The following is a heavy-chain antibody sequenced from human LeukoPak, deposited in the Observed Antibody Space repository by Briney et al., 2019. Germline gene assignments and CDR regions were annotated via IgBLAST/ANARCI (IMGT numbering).Heavy chain of an antibody. J-gene: IGHJ3*02. CDR3: TRHSDSSGWYAGIDAFDI. CDR1: GFTFSGSA. V-gene: IGHV3-73*01. D-gene: IGHD6-19*01. CDR2: IGSRANTYAT. Sequence: PGGSQRLSCAASGFTFSGSAMHWVRQASGKGLEWVGRIGSRANTYATAYAASVKGRFTISRDDPKNRAYLQMNSLKTEDTAVYYCTRHSDSSGWYAGIDAFDIWGQGTMVTVSS.